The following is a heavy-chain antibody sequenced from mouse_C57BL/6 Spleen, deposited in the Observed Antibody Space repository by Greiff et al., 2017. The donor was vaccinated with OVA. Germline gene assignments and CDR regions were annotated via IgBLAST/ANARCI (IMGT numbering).Heavy chain of an antibody. Sequence: QVQLQQSGPELVKPGASVKISCKASGYAFSSSWMNWVKQRPGKGLEWIGRIYPGDGDTNYNGKFKGKATLTADKSSSTAYMQLSSLTSEDSAVYVCARNDYDPDWYFDVWGTGTTVTVSS. V-gene: IGHV1-82*01. D-gene: IGHD2-4*01. CDR1: GYAFSSSW. CDR3: ARNDYDPDWYFDV. J-gene: IGHJ1*03. CDR2: IYPGDGDT.